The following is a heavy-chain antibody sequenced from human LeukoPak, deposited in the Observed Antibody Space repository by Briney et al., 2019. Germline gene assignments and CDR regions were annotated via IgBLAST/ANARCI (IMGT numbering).Heavy chain of an antibody. CDR2: INPNSGGT. D-gene: IGHD2-21*02. CDR3: ARAPAFAYCGGDCYSDPFDY. J-gene: IGHJ4*02. Sequence: GASVKVSCKASGYTFTGYYMHWVRQAPGQGLEWMGWINPNSGGTNYAQKFQGRVTMTRDTSISKAYMELSRLRSDDTAVYYCARAPAFAYCGGDCYSDPFDYWGQGTLVTVSS. V-gene: IGHV1-2*02. CDR1: GYTFTGYY.